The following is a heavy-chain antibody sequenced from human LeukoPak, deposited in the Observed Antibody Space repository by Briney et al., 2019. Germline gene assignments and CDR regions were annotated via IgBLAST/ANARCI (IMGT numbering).Heavy chain of an antibody. CDR1: GFTFSSYW. J-gene: IGHJ6*03. CDR2: ISSDGTNT. Sequence: GGSLRLSCAASGFTFSSYWMHWVRQAPGTGLVWVSRISSDGTNTYYADSVKGRFSIPRDNAKNTLYLQMNSLRAEDTAMYYCARVYYYYYMDVWGRGTTVTVSS. V-gene: IGHV3-74*01. CDR3: ARVYYYYYMDV.